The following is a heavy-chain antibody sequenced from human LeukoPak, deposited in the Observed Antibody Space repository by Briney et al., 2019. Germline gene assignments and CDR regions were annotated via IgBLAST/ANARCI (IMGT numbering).Heavy chain of an antibody. V-gene: IGHV3-11*04. J-gene: IGHJ3*02. CDR3: ARDQQSYGDYDAFDI. CDR1: GFTFSDYY. D-gene: IGHD4-17*01. Sequence: PGGSLRFSGAASGFTFSDYYMSWIRQAPGKGLEWVSYISSSGSTIYYADSVKGRFTISRDNAKNSLYLQMNSLRAEDTAVYYCARDQQSYGDYDAFDIWGQGTMVTVSS. CDR2: ISSSGSTI.